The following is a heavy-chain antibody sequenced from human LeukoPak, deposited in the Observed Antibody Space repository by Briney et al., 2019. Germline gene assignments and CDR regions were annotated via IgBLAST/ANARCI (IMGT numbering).Heavy chain of an antibody. V-gene: IGHV1-3*01. D-gene: IGHD4-17*01. CDR3: ARDQDILTTVTTSAFDI. Sequence: ASVKVSCKASGYTFTSYAMHWVRQAPGQRLEWMGWINAGNGNTKYSQKFQGRVTITADESTSTAYMELSSLRSEDTAVYYCARDQDILTTVTTSAFDIWGQGTMVTVSS. CDR1: GYTFTSYA. J-gene: IGHJ3*02. CDR2: INAGNGNT.